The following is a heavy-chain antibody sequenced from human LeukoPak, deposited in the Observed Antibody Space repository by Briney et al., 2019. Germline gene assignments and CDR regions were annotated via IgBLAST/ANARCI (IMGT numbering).Heavy chain of an antibody. CDR3: ARDSNWEFDY. J-gene: IGHJ4*02. Sequence: PSETLSLTCTVSGGSISSYYWSWIRQPRGKGLEWIGYIYYSGSTNYNPSLKSRVTISVDTSKNQFSLKLSSVTAADTAVYYCARDSNWEFDYWGQGTLVTVSS. CDR1: GGSISSYY. D-gene: IGHD7-27*01. V-gene: IGHV4-59*01. CDR2: IYYSGST.